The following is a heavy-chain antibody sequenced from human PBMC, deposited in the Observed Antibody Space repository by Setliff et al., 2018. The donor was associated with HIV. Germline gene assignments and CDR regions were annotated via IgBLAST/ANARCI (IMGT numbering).Heavy chain of an antibody. Sequence: SVKVSCKASGGTFSTYAISGVRQAPGQGLEWMGGVIPIFGTANYDQRFQGRVTITADETTSTAYMELSSLRSEDTAVYFCARDPVSDNSATPYYFDYWGQGTLVTVSS. CDR1: GGTFSTYA. D-gene: IGHD2-21*01. J-gene: IGHJ4*02. CDR2: VIPIFGTA. CDR3: ARDPVSDNSATPYYFDY. V-gene: IGHV1-69*13.